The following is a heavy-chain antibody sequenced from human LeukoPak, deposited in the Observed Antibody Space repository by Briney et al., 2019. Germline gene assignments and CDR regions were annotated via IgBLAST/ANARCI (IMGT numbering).Heavy chain of an antibody. V-gene: IGHV3-64*01. Sequence: GGSLRLSCAASGFTFSSYAMHWVRQAPGKGLEYVSAISSNGGSTYYANSVKGRFTISRDNSKNTLYLQMGSLRAEDMAVYYYARDRSSSSWEKYYYYRMDVWGQGTTVTVSS. J-gene: IGHJ6*02. CDR1: GFTFSSYA. CDR2: ISSNGGST. CDR3: ARDRSSSSWEKYYYYRMDV. D-gene: IGHD6-13*01.